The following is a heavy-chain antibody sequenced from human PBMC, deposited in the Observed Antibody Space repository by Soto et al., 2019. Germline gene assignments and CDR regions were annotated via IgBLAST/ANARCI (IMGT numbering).Heavy chain of an antibody. Sequence: GGSLRLSCAASGFTFSTYALSWVRQAPGKGLEWVSAISANGQSIYYADTVRGRFTIARDNSKNTIFLNMDSLRAEDTAVYYCAKDRNYPRDQFHYWGQGTLVTVSS. J-gene: IGHJ4*02. D-gene: IGHD1-7*01. CDR3: AKDRNYPRDQFHY. CDR2: ISANGQSI. V-gene: IGHV3-23*01. CDR1: GFTFSTYA.